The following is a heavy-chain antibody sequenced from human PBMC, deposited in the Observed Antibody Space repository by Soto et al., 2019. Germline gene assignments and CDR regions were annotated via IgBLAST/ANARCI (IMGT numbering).Heavy chain of an antibody. CDR3: ARGRVFDY. CDR2: IDHSGST. J-gene: IGHJ4*02. V-gene: IGHV4-34*02. Sequence: QVQLQQWGAGLLKPSETLSLTCAVYGGSFSGYYWSWIRQPPGKGLEWIGEIDHSGSTNYNPSLKSRVTISVDTSKNHVSLKLSSVTAADTAVYYCARGRVFDYWGQGTLVTVSS. CDR1: GGSFSGYY.